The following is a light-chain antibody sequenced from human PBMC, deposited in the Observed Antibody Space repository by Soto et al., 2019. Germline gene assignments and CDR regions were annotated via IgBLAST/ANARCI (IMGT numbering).Light chain of an antibody. CDR1: SSNIGAGYD. V-gene: IGLV1-40*01. Sequence: QSLLTQPPSVSGAPGQRVTISCTGSSSNIGAGYDVHWYQQLPGTAPKLLIYGNSNRPSGVPDRFSGSKSGTSASLAITGRQAEDEADYYCQSYDSSLSGWVFGGGTKLTVL. J-gene: IGLJ3*02. CDR2: GNS. CDR3: QSYDSSLSGWV.